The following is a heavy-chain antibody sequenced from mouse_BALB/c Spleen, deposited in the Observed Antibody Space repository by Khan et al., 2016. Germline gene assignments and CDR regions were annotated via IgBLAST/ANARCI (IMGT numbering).Heavy chain of an antibody. Sequence: EVELVESGGGLVQPGGSRKLSCAASGFTFSSFGMHWVRQAPEKGLEWVAYISSGSSTIYYADTVKGRFTISRDNPKNTLFLQMTSLRSEDTAMYYCARSGNYAWFAYWGQGTLVTVSA. V-gene: IGHV5-17*02. CDR2: ISSGSSTI. CDR1: GFTFSSFG. CDR3: ARSGNYAWFAY. D-gene: IGHD2-1*01. J-gene: IGHJ3*01.